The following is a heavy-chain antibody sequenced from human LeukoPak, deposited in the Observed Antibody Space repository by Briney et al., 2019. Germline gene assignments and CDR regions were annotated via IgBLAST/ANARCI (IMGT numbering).Heavy chain of an antibody. V-gene: IGHV3-48*01. CDR3: ARDLVDD. CDR1: GFTFSXXS. J-gene: IGHJ4*02. Sequence: GGSLRLSCAASGFTFSXXSMNWVRQAPDKGLELFSXXXXXXXXXXXXXXXXXXXXIXXDNAKKSLYLQMNSLRAEDTAVYYCARDLVDDWGQGTLVTVSS. CDR2: XXXXXXXX. D-gene: IGHD1-26*01.